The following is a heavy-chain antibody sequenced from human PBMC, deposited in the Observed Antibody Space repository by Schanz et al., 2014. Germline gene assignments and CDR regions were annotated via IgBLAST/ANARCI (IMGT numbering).Heavy chain of an antibody. D-gene: IGHD6-13*01. CDR3: AKEGVTAAGTLY. J-gene: IGHJ4*02. CDR2: ITSNGGGT. V-gene: IGHV3-NL1*01. Sequence: QVQLVESGGGVVQPGGSLRLSCAASGFTFSSYGMHWVRQAPGKGLEWVSTITSNGGGTYYADSVKGRFTISRDNAKNTLYLQMNSLGAEDTAVYYCAKEGVTAAGTLYWGQGTLVTVSS. CDR1: GFTFSSYG.